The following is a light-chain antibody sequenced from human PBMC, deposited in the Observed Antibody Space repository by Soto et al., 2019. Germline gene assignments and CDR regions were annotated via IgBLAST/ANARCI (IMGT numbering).Light chain of an antibody. CDR2: GNN. J-gene: IGLJ2*01. CDR1: SSNIGAGYD. Sequence: QSVLTQPPSVSGAPGQRVTISCTGSSSNIGAGYDVHWYQQLPGTAPKLLIYGNNNRPSGVPDRFSGSKSGTSVSLAITGLQAEDEADYYCQSYDISLSVVVFGGGTKLTVL. V-gene: IGLV1-40*01. CDR3: QSYDISLSVVV.